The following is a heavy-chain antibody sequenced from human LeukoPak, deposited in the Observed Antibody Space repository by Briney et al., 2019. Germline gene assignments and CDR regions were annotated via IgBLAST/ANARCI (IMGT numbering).Heavy chain of an antibody. CDR1: GFTFSSYG. V-gene: IGHV3-33*01. Sequence: PGGSLRLSCAASGFTFSSYGMHWVRQAPGKGLEWVAVIWYDGSNKYYADSVKGRFTISRDNSKNTLYLQMNSLRAEDTAVYYCARGGPHAMVDDYWGQGTLVTVSS. J-gene: IGHJ4*02. D-gene: IGHD5-18*01. CDR2: IWYDGSNK. CDR3: ARGGPHAMVDDY.